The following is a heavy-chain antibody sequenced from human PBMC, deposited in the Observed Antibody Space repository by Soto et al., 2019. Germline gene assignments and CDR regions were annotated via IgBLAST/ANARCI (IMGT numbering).Heavy chain of an antibody. J-gene: IGHJ6*02. D-gene: IGHD3-3*01. CDR3: ARGYDFWSGYSAYYYYYGMDV. V-gene: IGHV1-2*04. CDR1: GYTFTGYY. Sequence: ASVKVSCKASGYTFTGYYMHWVRQAPGQGREWMGWINPNSGGTNYAQKFQGWVTMTRDTSISTAYMELSRLRSDDTAVYYCARGYDFWSGYSAYYYYYGMDVWGQGXTVTVSS. CDR2: INPNSGGT.